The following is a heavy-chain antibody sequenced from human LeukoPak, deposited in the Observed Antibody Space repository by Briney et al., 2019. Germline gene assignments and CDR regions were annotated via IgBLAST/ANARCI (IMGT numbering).Heavy chain of an antibody. CDR1: GGSISSYS. V-gene: IGHV4-30-2*01. CDR2: IYHSGST. J-gene: IGHJ4*02. Sequence: SETLSLTCTVSGGSISSYSWSWIRQPPGKGLEWIGYIYHSGSTYYNPSLKSRVTISVDRSKNQFSLKLSSVTAADTAVYYCARASGSYTHRFDYWGQGTLVTVSS. D-gene: IGHD3-10*01. CDR3: ARASGSYTHRFDY.